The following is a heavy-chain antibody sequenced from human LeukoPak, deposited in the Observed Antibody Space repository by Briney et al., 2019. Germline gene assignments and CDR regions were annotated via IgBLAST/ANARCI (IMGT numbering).Heavy chain of an antibody. V-gene: IGHV3-49*04. CDR3: TTQAGTDAFDI. D-gene: IGHD6-19*01. Sequence: GGSLRLSCTASGFTFGDYAMSWVRQAPGKGLEWVGFIRSKAYGGTTEYAASVKGRFTISRDDSKSIAYLRMNSLKTEDTAVYYCTTQAGTDAFDIGGQGTMVTVSS. CDR1: GFTFGDYA. CDR2: IRSKAYGGTT. J-gene: IGHJ3*02.